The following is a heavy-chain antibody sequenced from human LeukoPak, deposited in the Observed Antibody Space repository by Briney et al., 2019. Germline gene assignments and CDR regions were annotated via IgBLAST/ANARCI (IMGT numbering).Heavy chain of an antibody. Sequence: RASVKVSCKASGYTFIGYGVSWVRQAPGQGLEWMGWISTYNGHTYYAQKFQGRVTMTTDTSTSTAYMELRSLRSDDTAVYYCAKDAAPAGPFDYWGQGTLVTVSS. CDR1: GYTFIGYG. J-gene: IGHJ4*02. D-gene: IGHD6-13*01. CDR3: AKDAAPAGPFDY. V-gene: IGHV1-18*01. CDR2: ISTYNGHT.